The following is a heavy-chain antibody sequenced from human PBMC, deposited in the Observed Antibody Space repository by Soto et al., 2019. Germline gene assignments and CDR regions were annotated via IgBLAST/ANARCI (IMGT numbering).Heavy chain of an antibody. J-gene: IGHJ5*02. V-gene: IGHV4-59*02. CDR3: ARGGASSKWLDP. CDR2: IHDSGST. D-gene: IGHD3-10*01. CDR1: GGSVSNYY. Sequence: SETLSLTCTVSGGSVSNYYWSWIRQPPGKGLEWIRYIHDSGSTNYNLSLKSRVTISVDTSKNQFSLQLNSVIAADTAIYYCARGGASSKWLDPWGQGTLVTVS.